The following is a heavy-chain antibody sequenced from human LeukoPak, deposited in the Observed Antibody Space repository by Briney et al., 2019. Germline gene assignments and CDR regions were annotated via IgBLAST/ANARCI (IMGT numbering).Heavy chain of an antibody. CDR2: IKSKAYGGTT. Sequence: GGSLRLSCTASGFTFGDYAVSWVRQAPGKGLEWVGFIKSKAYGGTTEYAASVKGRFTISRDDSKSIAYLQMNSLKTEDTAVYYCTRALGYCSSTSCYYYGMDVWGQGTTVTVSS. J-gene: IGHJ6*02. CDR3: TRALGYCSSTSCYYYGMDV. D-gene: IGHD2-2*01. CDR1: GFTFGDYA. V-gene: IGHV3-49*04.